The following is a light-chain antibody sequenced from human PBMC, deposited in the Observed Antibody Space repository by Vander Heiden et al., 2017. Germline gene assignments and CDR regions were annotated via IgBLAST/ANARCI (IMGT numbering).Light chain of an antibody. CDR1: QSIINY. CDR2: ATS. CDR3: KQTYRTPWT. V-gene: IGKV1-39*01. J-gene: IGKJ1*01. Sequence: DIQMTQSPPSLFASVGDRVTITCRASQSIINYSTWFQRRPGKAPKLLIYATSSLQSGVPSRFSGSGSGTDFTLTISSLQPEDSATYYCKQTYRTPWTFGQGTKVDVK.